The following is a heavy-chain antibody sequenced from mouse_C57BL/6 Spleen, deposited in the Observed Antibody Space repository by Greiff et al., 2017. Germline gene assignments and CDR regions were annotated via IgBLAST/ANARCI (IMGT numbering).Heavy chain of an antibody. CDR1: GYSITSGYY. Sequence: EVQLQQSGPGLVKPSQSLSLTCSVTGYSITSGYYWNWIRQFPGNKLEWMGYISYDGSNNYNPSLKNRISITRDTSKNQFFLKLNSVTTEDTATYYCARDPIYYDYDEGYFDVWGTGTTVTVSS. D-gene: IGHD2-4*01. CDR2: ISYDGSN. CDR3: ARDPIYYDYDEGYFDV. V-gene: IGHV3-6*01. J-gene: IGHJ1*03.